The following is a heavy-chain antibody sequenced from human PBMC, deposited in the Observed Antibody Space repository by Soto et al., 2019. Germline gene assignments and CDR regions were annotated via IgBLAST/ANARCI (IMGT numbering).Heavy chain of an antibody. CDR2: ISYSGST. CDR1: GGSISSGDYC. D-gene: IGHD1-7*01. CDR3: ARYMNSPLLNLYYYDY. V-gene: IGHV4-30-4*01. J-gene: IGHJ4*02. Sequence: SETLSLTCTVSGGSISSGDYCWSWIRQPPGKGLEWIGYISYSGSTYYNPSLKSRVTISVDTSKDQFSLKLSSVTAADTAVYYCARYMNSPLLNLYYYDYWGQGNLVTVSS.